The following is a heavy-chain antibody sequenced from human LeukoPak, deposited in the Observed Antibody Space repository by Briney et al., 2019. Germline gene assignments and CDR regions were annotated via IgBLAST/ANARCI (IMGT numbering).Heavy chain of an antibody. V-gene: IGHV3-23*05. D-gene: IGHD6-19*01. Sequence: GGSLRLSCEASGFTFSAYAMTWVRQAPGKGLEWVSSIGSDNKPHYSESVKGRFAISRDNSKNTLFLQLHNLRVEDTAVYYCAKDSSGWYRGSGTFYYWGQGTLVTVSS. CDR2: IGSDNKP. CDR1: GFTFSAYA. J-gene: IGHJ4*02. CDR3: AKDSSGWYRGSGTFYY.